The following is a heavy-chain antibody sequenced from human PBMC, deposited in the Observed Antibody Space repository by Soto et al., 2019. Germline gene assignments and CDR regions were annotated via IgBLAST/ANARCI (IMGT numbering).Heavy chain of an antibody. V-gene: IGHV1-69*01. CDR1: GGTFSGYA. Sequence: QVQLVQSGAEVKRPGSSVKVSCKASGGTFSGYAISWVRQVPGQGLEWMGGIIPILGTINYAKNFEARVTITADESTNTAYMSLINLRSEDTALYYCARAFRGCRGYFYYGMDVWGHWTTVTVSS. CDR2: IIPILGTI. CDR3: ARAFRGCRGYFYYGMDV. J-gene: IGHJ6*02.